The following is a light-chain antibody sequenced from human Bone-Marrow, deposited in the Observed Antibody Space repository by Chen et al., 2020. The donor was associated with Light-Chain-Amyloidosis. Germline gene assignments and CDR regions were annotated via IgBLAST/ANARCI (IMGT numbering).Light chain of an antibody. Sequence: QSVLTQPPSASGTPGQRVTISCSGSSSNIGSNTVNWYQQLPGTAPKLLIYSNTHRPSGVPARFSGSKSGTSASLAISGLQSEDEADYYCAAWDDSLNGPVVVFGGGTKLTVL. CDR1: SSNIGSNT. V-gene: IGLV1-44*01. J-gene: IGLJ2*01. CDR3: AAWDDSLNGPVVV. CDR2: SNT.